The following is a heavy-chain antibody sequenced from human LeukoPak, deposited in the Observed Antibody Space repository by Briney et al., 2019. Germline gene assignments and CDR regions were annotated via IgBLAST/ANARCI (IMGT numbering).Heavy chain of an antibody. CDR2: IYYSGST. V-gene: IGHV4-59*01. D-gene: IGHD3-10*01. CDR1: GGSISSYY. CDR3: ASGSLTYYYGSGTEGYFDY. Sequence: SETLSLTCTVSGGSISSYYWSWTRQPPGKGLEWIGYIYYSGSTNYNPSLKSRVTISVDTSKNQFSLKLSSVTAADTAVYYCASGSLTYYYGSGTEGYFDYWGQGTLVTVPS. J-gene: IGHJ4*02.